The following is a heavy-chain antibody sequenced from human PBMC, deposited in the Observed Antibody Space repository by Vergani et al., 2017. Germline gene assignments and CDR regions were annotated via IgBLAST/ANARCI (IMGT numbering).Heavy chain of an antibody. V-gene: IGHV5-51*01. J-gene: IGHJ4*02. CDR1: GYSFTNYW. D-gene: IGHD3-22*01. CDR2: IHPADSDT. Sequence: EVQLVQSGAEVKTPGESLNISCQISGYSFTNYWIGWVRQMPGKGLEWMGIIHPADSDTRYSPSVQGQVTISVDKSISTAYLQRSSLRASDSAMYYCARLYGRDSSGSKYFDYWGQGTLVTVSS. CDR3: ARLYGRDSSGSKYFDY.